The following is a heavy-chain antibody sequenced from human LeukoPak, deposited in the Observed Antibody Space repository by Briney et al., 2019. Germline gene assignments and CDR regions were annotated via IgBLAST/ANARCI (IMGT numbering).Heavy chain of an antibody. CDR1: GYTLTSYG. Sequence: APVTVSCKASGYTLTSYGISWVRQAPGPGLEWRGWISGHNGNTNYAQKLQGRVTMTTDTSTSTAYMELRSLRSDDTAVYDCARGSVDTAMVSEYDFDYWGQGTLVTVSS. V-gene: IGHV1-18*01. D-gene: IGHD5-18*01. CDR3: ARGSVDTAMVSEYDFDY. CDR2: ISGHNGNT. J-gene: IGHJ4*02.